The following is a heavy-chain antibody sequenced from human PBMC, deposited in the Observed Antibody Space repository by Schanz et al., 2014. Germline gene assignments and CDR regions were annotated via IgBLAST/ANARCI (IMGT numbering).Heavy chain of an antibody. Sequence: EVQLVESGGGLVQPGGSLRLSCAASGFTFSDSWMHWVRQAPGKGLVWVSRTSNDGSFTTFADSVKGRFTISRDNAKTTLYLQMNSLSAEDTAVYYCVRDTDYHFDYWGQGTLVTVSS. CDR2: TSNDGSFT. CDR3: VRDTDYHFDY. J-gene: IGHJ4*02. CDR1: GFTFSDSW. V-gene: IGHV3-74*01. D-gene: IGHD4-17*01.